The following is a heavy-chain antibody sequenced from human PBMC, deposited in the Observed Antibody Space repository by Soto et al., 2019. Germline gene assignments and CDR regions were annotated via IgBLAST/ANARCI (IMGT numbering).Heavy chain of an antibody. CDR1: GFTFSNYW. Sequence: VRLVESGGALVQPGGSLRLSCAASGFTFSNYWMHWVRQAPGKGLVWVSRVNGEGTSTSYADFVKGRFSVFRDNDRNNMYLQMKRMRDEDTAVYYCASGILVPYDYYDGWYFDRWGRGTLVTVSS. V-gene: IGHV3-74*01. D-gene: IGHD5-12*01. CDR3: ASGILVPYDYYDGWYFDR. J-gene: IGHJ2*01. CDR2: VNGEGTST.